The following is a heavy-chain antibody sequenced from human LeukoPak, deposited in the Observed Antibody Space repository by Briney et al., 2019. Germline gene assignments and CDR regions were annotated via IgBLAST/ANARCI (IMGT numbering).Heavy chain of an antibody. Sequence: SSVKVSCKASGYTFTSYGISWVRQAPGQGFEWMGWISAYNGNTNYAQKLQGRVTMTTDTSTSTAYMELRSLRSDDTAVYYCAISRVGDVMDAFDIWGQGTMVTVSS. CDR1: GYTFTSYG. CDR2: ISAYNGNT. V-gene: IGHV1-18*01. CDR3: AISRVGDVMDAFDI. J-gene: IGHJ3*02. D-gene: IGHD1-26*01.